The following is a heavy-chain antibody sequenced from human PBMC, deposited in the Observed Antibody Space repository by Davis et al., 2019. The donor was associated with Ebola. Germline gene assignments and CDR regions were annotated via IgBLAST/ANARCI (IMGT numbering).Heavy chain of an antibody. CDR1: GFTFSDYY. CDR2: IYRGGNT. V-gene: IGHV3-53*01. J-gene: IGHJ4*02. D-gene: IGHD6-13*01. CDR3: TRGRGGSSWEVY. Sequence: GESLKISCTASGFTFSDYYMAWIRQAPGKGLEWVAVIYRGGNTYYADSVKGRFTISRDNSKDTLELQMNSLRAEDTAVYYCTRGRGGSSWEVYWGQGTLVTVSS.